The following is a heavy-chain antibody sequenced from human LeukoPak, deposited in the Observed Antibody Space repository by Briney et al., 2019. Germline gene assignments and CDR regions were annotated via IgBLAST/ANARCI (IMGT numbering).Heavy chain of an antibody. V-gene: IGHV4-59*01. CDR2: IHDSGST. CDR3: ARVFAAGSVVITRCFDS. Sequence: SETLPLTCSVSGDSMSNYYWSWIRQPPGRGLEWIGFIHDSGSTNYNPSLESRVTISLDTSEKQFSLRLNAVTAEDTAMYYCARVFAAGSVVITRCFDSWGQGTLVTVSS. CDR1: GDSMSNYY. D-gene: IGHD2-21*01. J-gene: IGHJ4*02.